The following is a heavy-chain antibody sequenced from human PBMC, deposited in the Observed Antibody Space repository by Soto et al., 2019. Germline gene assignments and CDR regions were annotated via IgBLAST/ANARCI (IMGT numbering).Heavy chain of an antibody. V-gene: IGHV1-46*02. CDR2: LNPTGGST. D-gene: IGHD3-10*01. CDR3: ARDCPYGSGSYPDY. Sequence: ASVKVSCKASGYTFHNNNMNWVRQAPKKGLEWMGILNPTGGSTSYAHKSQGRVTITRDTSTSTVYMELSSLISEDTAVYYCARDCPYGSGSYPDYWGQGTLVTVSS. J-gene: IGHJ4*02. CDR1: GYTFHNNN.